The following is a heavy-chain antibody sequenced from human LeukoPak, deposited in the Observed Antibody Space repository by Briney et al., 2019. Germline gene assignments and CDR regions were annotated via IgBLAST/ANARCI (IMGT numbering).Heavy chain of an antibody. Sequence: GGSLRLSCAASGFTFSSYSMHWVRQAPGKGLEWVGGIRQDGSDQYYADSVKGQSTISRDNSKNTLYLQMNSLRADDTALYYCARETQQRQLSNPFEIWGQGTMVTVSS. J-gene: IGHJ3*02. CDR3: ARETQQRQLSNPFEI. CDR1: GFTFSSYS. CDR2: IRQDGSDQ. V-gene: IGHV3-30*04. D-gene: IGHD6-13*01.